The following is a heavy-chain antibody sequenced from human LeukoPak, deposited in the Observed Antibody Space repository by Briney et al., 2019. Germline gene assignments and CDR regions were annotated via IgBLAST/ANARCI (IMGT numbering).Heavy chain of an antibody. CDR3: AKGTSSSRYSAPNY. CDR1: GFTFSSYA. J-gene: IGHJ4*02. Sequence: GGSLRLSCAASGFTFSSYAMSWVRQAPGKGLEWVSAISGSGDSTYYADSVKGRFTISRDNSKNTLYLQMNSLRAEDTAVYYCAKGTSSSRYSAPNYWGQGTLVTVSS. CDR2: ISGSGDST. V-gene: IGHV3-23*01. D-gene: IGHD2-15*01.